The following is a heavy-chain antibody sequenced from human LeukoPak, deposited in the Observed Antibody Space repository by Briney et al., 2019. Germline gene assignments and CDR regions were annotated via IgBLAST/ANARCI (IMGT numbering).Heavy chain of an antibody. Sequence: GSSLRLSCAASGFTFISYSMNWVRQAPGKGLEWVSVISGSGGSTYYADSVKGRLTISRDNSKNTLYLQMNSLRAEDTAVYYCAKEIYGDATGARFQHWGQGTLLIVSS. CDR3: AKEIYGDATGARFQH. V-gene: IGHV3-23*01. D-gene: IGHD4-17*01. CDR1: GFTFISYS. J-gene: IGHJ1*01. CDR2: ISGSGGST.